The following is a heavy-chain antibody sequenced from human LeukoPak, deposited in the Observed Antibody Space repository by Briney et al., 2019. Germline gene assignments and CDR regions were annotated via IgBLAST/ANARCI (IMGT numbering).Heavy chain of an antibody. J-gene: IGHJ6*03. Sequence: PSETLSLTCAVYGGSFSGYYWNWIRQPPGKGLEWIGEVSHSGSTNYNPSLKSRVNISVDTSKNQSSLKLSSVTAADTAVYYCARDSTNVPDYYYYYYMDVWGKGTTVTVSS. CDR3: ARDSTNVPDYYYYYYMDV. CDR2: VSHSGST. D-gene: IGHD6-13*01. V-gene: IGHV4-34*01. CDR1: GGSFSGYY.